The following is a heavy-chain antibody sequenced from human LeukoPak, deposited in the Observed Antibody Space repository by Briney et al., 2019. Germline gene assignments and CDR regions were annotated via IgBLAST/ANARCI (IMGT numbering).Heavy chain of an antibody. CDR1: GFTFSSYW. CDR2: ITSSSSAI. J-gene: IGHJ4*02. V-gene: IGHV3-48*01. Sequence: QPGGSLRLSCAASGFTFSSYWMNWVRQAPGKGLEWLSYITSSSSAIYYADSVKGRFTISRDNAKNSLYLQMNNLRAEDTAVYYCPTSPPQRVGYNYAYWGRGTLVTVSS. D-gene: IGHD5-24*01. CDR3: PTSPPQRVGYNYAY.